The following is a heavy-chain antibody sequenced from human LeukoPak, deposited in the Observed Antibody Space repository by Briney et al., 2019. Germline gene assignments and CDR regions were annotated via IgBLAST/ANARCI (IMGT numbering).Heavy chain of an antibody. V-gene: IGHV1-2*02. CDR2: INLHSGVT. CDR3: ARERDEFDY. CDR1: GYTFTVYY. J-gene: IGHJ4*02. Sequence: ASVKVPCKASGYTFTVYYMHWVRQAPGQGLEWMGWINLHSGVTNYAQNFQGRVTMTRDTSISTAYMELTSLRSDDTAIYYCARERDEFDYWGQGTLVTVSS.